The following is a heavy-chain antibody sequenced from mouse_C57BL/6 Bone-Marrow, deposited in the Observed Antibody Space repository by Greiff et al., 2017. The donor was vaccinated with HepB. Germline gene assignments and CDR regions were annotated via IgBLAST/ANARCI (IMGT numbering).Heavy chain of an antibody. J-gene: IGHJ2*01. CDR3: ARDYDYGNSHYFDY. CDR1: GYTFTSYW. Sequence: QVQLKQPGAELVRPGTSVKLSCKASGYTFTSYWMHWVKQRPGQGLEWIGVIDPSDSYTNYNQKFKGKATLTVDTSSSTAYMQLSSLTSEDSAVDYWARDYDYGNSHYFDYWGQGTTLTVSS. CDR2: IDPSDSYT. V-gene: IGHV1-59*01. D-gene: IGHD1-1*01.